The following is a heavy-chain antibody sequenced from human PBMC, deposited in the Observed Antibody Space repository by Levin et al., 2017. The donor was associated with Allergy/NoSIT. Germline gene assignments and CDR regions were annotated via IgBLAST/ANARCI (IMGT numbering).Heavy chain of an antibody. CDR2: IYHGGSA. J-gene: IGHJ4*02. CDR3: ARSPGWHYFDY. CDR1: GASISSGTW. D-gene: IGHD6-19*01. V-gene: IGHV4-4*02. Sequence: SETLSLTCAVSGASISSGTWWNWVRQPPGKGLEWIGEIYHGGSAVYNPSLKSRVTISVDTSKNQFSLKLTSVTAAATAVYYCARSPGWHYFDYWGQGNLVIVSS.